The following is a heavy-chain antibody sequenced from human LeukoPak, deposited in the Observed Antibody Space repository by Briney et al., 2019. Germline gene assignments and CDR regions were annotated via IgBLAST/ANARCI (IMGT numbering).Heavy chain of an antibody. V-gene: IGHV4-59*01. J-gene: IGHJ4*02. CDR3: ARAHWNYFDY. D-gene: IGHD1-1*01. Sequence: PSETLSLTCTVSGGSISSYYWSWIRQPPGKGLEWIGYIYYSGSTNYNPSLKSRVTISVDTSKNQFSLKLSSVTAADTAVYYCARAHWNYFDYWGQGTLVTVSS. CDR2: IYYSGST. CDR1: GGSISSYY.